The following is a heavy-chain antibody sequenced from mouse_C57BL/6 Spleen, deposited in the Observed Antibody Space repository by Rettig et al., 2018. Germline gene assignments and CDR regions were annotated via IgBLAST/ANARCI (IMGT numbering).Heavy chain of an antibody. V-gene: IGHV1-80*01. CDR2: IYPGDGDT. CDR3: TRGAY. Sequence: IGQIYPGDGDTNYNGKFKGKATLTADKSSNTAYMQLSSLTSEDSAVYFCTRGAYWGQGTLVTVSA. J-gene: IGHJ3*01.